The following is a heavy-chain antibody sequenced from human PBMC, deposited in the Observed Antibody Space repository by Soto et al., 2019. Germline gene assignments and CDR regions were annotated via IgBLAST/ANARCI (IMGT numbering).Heavy chain of an antibody. J-gene: IGHJ4*02. CDR3: ARGLYSGWHYFDY. Sequence: GGSLRIASAASGFTVSSNYMSWVRQAPGKGLEWVSVIYSGGSTYYADSVKGRFTISRGNSKNTLYLQMNSLRAEDTAVYYCARGLYSGWHYFDYWGQGTLVTVSS. CDR1: GFTVSSNY. V-gene: IGHV3-66*01. D-gene: IGHD5-12*01. CDR2: IYSGGST.